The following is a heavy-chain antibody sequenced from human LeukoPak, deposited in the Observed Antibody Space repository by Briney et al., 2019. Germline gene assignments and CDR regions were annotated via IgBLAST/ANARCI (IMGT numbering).Heavy chain of an antibody. CDR1: GGTFSSYA. CDR2: IIPIFGTA. CDR3: ARGGYCGGDCRLYYFDY. J-gene: IGHJ4*02. D-gene: IGHD2-21*02. Sequence: GSSVKVSSKASGGTFSSYAISWVRQAPGQGLEWMGRIIPIFGTANYAQKFQGRVTITTDESTSTAYMELSSLRSEDTAVYYCARGGYCGGDCRLYYFDYWGQGTLVTVSS. V-gene: IGHV1-69*05.